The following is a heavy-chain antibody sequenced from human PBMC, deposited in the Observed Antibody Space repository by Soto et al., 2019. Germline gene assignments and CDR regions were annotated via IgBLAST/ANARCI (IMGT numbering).Heavy chain of an antibody. J-gene: IGHJ5*02. CDR1: GDSIRSENYY. Sequence: NPSETLSLTCSVSGDSIRSENYYWSWIRQTPGRGLEWIGYIHYTGSTNYNPSLKRRVTMSVDTSKNQFSLRLTSVTSTDTAVYYCAREGRYYYDSTGDFRNWFDPWGQGTRVTVSS. CDR3: AREGRYYYDSTGDFRNWFDP. V-gene: IGHV4-61*01. CDR2: IHYTGST. D-gene: IGHD3-22*01.